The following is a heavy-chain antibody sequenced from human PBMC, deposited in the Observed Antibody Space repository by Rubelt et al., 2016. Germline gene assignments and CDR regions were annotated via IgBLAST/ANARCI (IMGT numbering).Heavy chain of an antibody. V-gene: IGHV4-39*01. D-gene: IGHD2-21*02. CDR1: GASISSNYF. CDR3: AGHDCGGDCYLNGFDP. J-gene: IGHJ5*02. Sequence: QLQLLESGPGLVKPSETLSLTCTVSGASISSNYFWGWIRQPPGKGLEWIGSIYYSGTTYYSPSLKSRVTISMNTSKNQFSLELSSVTAADTAIYYCAGHDCGGDCYLNGFDPWGQGTLVTVSS. CDR2: IYYSGTT.